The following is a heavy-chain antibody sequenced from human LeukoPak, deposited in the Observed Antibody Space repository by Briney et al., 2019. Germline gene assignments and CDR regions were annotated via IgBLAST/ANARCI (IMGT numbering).Heavy chain of an antibody. CDR2: IYPGDSDT. Sequence: GESLKISCKGSGYSFPNYWIAWVRQMPGKGLEWMGIIYPGDSDTKYSPSFQGQVTLSADKSINTAYLQWSSLTASEAAMYYRSRLTDYYDSSGYYRNYNWFDPWGQGTLVTVSS. V-gene: IGHV5-51*01. D-gene: IGHD3-22*01. CDR1: GYSFPNYW. J-gene: IGHJ5*02. CDR3: SRLTDYYDSSGYYRNYNWFDP.